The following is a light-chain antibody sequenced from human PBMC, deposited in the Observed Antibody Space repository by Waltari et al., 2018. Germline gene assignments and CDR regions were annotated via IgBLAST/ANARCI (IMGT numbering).Light chain of an antibody. CDR2: GVS. V-gene: IGLV2-14*01. J-gene: IGLJ1*01. CDR1: SRDLGGYNY. CDR3: SSYTGSSIRYV. Sequence: SDLTPPASGSGSPGPSITISCPGTSRDLGGYNYVPLYQQHPGKAPKLMIYGVSNRPSGVSNRFSGSKSGNTASLTISGLQAEDEADYYCSSYTGSSIRYVFGTGTKVTVL.